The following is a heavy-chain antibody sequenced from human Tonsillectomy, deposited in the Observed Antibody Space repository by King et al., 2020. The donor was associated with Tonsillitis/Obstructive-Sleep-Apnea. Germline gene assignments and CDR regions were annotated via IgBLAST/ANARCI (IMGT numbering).Heavy chain of an antibody. J-gene: IGHJ6*02. CDR2: IKHSGGT. Sequence: VQLQQWGAGLLKPSETLSLTCGVYGGSFSGYFWTWIRQPPGQGLEWIGEIKHSGGTNYNPSLKSRVTTSVDTPKNQFSLKLISVTAADPAVYYCASGYGGFVVWGQGTTVSVSS. V-gene: IGHV4-34*01. CDR1: GGSFSGYF. D-gene: IGHD3-10*01. CDR3: ASGYGGFVV.